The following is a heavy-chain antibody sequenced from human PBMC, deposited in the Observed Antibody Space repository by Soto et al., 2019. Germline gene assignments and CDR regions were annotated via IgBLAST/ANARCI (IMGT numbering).Heavy chain of an antibody. J-gene: IGHJ5*02. D-gene: IGHD2-2*01. CDR1: GGSISTKY. CDR3: ARVPDR. V-gene: IGHV4-59*12. Sequence: SDTLSLTCSVSGGSISTKYWNWFRQPPGKGLEWIGYIYYSGSTSYNPALKSRVTISVDRSKNQFSLKLSSVTAADTAVYYCARVPDRWGQGTLVTVSS. CDR2: IYYSGST.